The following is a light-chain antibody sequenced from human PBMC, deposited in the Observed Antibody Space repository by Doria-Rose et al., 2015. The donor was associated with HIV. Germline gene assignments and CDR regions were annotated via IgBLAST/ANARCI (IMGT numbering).Light chain of an antibody. V-gene: IGKV3-20*01. J-gene: IGKJ1*01. Sequence: EIVLTQSPGTLSLSPGERATLSCRDSQSFSSTYLAWYQQKPGQAPSLPIYDGSTRATGIPDRFSASGSGTDFTLTINRLEPEDFALYYCHQYGTSWTFGQGTKVEI. CDR1: QSFSSTY. CDR3: HQYGTSWT. CDR2: DGS.